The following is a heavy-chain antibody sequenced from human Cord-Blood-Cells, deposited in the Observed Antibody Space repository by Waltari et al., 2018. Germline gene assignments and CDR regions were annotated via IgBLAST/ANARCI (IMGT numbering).Heavy chain of an antibody. D-gene: IGHD1-26*01. Sequence: QLQLQESGPGLVKPSETLSLTCTVSGGSISSSSYYWGWIRQPPGKGLEWTGSIHYSGSTYYNPPLKSRVTISVDTSKNQFALKLSSVPAADTAVYYCARRGGGSYLDYWGQGTLVTVSS. CDR1: GGSISSSSYY. CDR3: ARRGGGSYLDY. CDR2: IHYSGST. J-gene: IGHJ4*02. V-gene: IGHV4-39*01.